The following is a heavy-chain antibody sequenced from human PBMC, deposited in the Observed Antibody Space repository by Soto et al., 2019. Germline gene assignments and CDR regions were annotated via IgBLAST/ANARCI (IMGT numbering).Heavy chain of an antibody. CDR2: IDPSDSYT. J-gene: IGHJ6*02. V-gene: IGHV5-10-1*01. Sequence: PGESLKISCKGSGYSFTSYWISWVRQMPGKGMEWMGRIDPSDSYTNYSPSFQDHVTISADKSISTAYLQWSSLKASDTAMYYYARGGIGKTPQYYGFEVWGQGTTVTVSS. CDR1: GYSFTSYW. CDR3: ARGGIGKTPQYYGFEV.